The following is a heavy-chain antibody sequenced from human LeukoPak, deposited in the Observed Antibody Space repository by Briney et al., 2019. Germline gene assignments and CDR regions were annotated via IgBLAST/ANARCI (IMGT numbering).Heavy chain of an antibody. CDR1: GFIFSSYA. J-gene: IGHJ6*02. CDR3: ARVDVAVAGKPQYYYYYGMDV. D-gene: IGHD6-19*01. V-gene: IGHV3-30-3*01. Sequence: PGGSLRLSCAASGFIFSSYAMHWVRQAPGKGPEWVAVISYDGSNKYYADSVKGRFTISRDNSKNTLYLQMNSLRAEDTAVYYCARVDVAVAGKPQYYYYYGMDVWGQGTTVTVSS. CDR2: ISYDGSNK.